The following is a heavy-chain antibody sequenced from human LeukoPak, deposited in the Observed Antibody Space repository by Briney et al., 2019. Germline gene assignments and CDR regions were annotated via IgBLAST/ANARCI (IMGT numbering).Heavy chain of an antibody. CDR3: ARGGHSYGPQAF. D-gene: IGHD5-18*01. V-gene: IGHV3-53*01. CDR2: IFSGGST. Sequence: GGSLRLSCAASGFSASSNYLSWVRPAPGGGLEWGSAIFSGGSTHYADSVKGRFTISRDNSKNTLYLQMSSLRAEDTVVYYCARGGHSYGPQAFWGQGTLVTVSS. J-gene: IGHJ4*02. CDR1: GFSASSNY.